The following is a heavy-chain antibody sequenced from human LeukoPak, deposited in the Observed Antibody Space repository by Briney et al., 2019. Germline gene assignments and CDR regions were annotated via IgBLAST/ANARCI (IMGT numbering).Heavy chain of an antibody. CDR3: AFISSGWSILS. D-gene: IGHD6-19*01. J-gene: IGHJ5*02. V-gene: IGHV7-4-1*01. Sequence: ASVKVSCKASGYSFPMYAINWVRQAPGQGLEWMGWINTNTGNPTYAQVFTGRFVFSLDTSVSTAYLQIDSLKAEHTALYYCAFISSGWSILSWGQGTLVTVSS. CDR2: INTNTGNP. CDR1: GYSFPMYA.